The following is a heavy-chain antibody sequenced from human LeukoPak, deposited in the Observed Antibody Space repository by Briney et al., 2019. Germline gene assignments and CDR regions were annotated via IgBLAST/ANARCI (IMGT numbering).Heavy chain of an antibody. CDR1: GGSISSSSYY. CDR2: IYYSGST. D-gene: IGHD3-22*01. J-gene: IGHJ4*02. V-gene: IGHV4-39*01. Sequence: PSETLSLTCTVSGGSISSSSYYWGWIRQPPGKGLEWIGSIYYSGSTYYNPSLKSRVTISVDTSKNQFSLKLSSVTAADTAVYYCASSVPYYYDSSGYYFDYWGQGTLVTVSS. CDR3: ASSVPYYYDSSGYYFDY.